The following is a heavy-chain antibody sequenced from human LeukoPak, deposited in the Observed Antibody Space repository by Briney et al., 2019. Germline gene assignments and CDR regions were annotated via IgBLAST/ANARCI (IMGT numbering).Heavy chain of an antibody. D-gene: IGHD5-12*01. V-gene: IGHV4-34*01. CDR1: GGSFSGYY. Sequence: PSETLSLTCAVYGGSFSGYYWSWIRQPPGKGLEWIGEINHSGSTNYNPSLKSRVTISVDTFKNQFSLKLSSVTAADTAVYYCASKVATNFDYWGQGTLVTVSS. CDR3: ASKVATNFDY. J-gene: IGHJ4*02. CDR2: INHSGST.